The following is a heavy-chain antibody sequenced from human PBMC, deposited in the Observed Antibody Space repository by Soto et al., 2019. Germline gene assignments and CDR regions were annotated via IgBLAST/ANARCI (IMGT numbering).Heavy chain of an antibody. D-gene: IGHD2-15*01. J-gene: IGHJ4*02. V-gene: IGHV1-46*01. CDR2: INPSGGST. CDR1: GYTFTSYY. Sequence: ASVKVSCKASGYTFTSYYMHWVRQAPGQGLEWMGIINPSGGSTSYAQKFQGRVTMTTDTSTSTAYMELSSLRSEDTAVYYCAREGYCSAGSCPRPPNSWGQGALVTVSS. CDR3: AREGYCSAGSCPRPPNS.